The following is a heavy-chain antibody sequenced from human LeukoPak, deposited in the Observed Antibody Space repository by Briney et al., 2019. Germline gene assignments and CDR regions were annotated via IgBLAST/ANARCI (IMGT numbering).Heavy chain of an antibody. J-gene: IGHJ4*02. CDR2: ISWNSGSI. D-gene: IGHD3-22*01. CDR1: GFTFDDYA. Sequence: PGRSLRLSCAASGFTFDDYAMHWVRQAPGKGLEWVSGISWNSGSIGYADSVRGRFTFSRDNAKNSLYLQMNSLRAEDTALYYCAKGPTPTTVVIGGGGYYFDYWGQGTLVTVSS. V-gene: IGHV3-9*01. CDR3: AKGPTPTTVVIGGGGYYFDY.